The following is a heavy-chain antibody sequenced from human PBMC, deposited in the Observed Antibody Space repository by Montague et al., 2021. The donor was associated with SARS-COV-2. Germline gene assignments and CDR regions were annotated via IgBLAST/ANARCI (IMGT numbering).Heavy chain of an antibody. J-gene: IGHJ3*01. D-gene: IGHD3-10*01. Sequence: SETLSLTCTVSGGSISTYYWSWIRQPPGKGLEWIGYINHSGSTNYYPSLKSRVTISVDTSKNQFSLKLSSVTAADTAVYYCARVNITTVRGVHRWAFDVWGQGTMVTVSS. CDR3: ARVNITTVRGVHRWAFDV. CDR2: INHSGST. V-gene: IGHV4-59*12. CDR1: GGSISTYY.